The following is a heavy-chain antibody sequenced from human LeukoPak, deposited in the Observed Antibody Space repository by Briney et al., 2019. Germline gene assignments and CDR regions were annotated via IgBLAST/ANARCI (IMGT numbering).Heavy chain of an antibody. CDR3: ARTTYYYGSGSLQEPYFDY. J-gene: IGHJ4*02. V-gene: IGHV4-31*03. CDR1: GGSISSGGYY. Sequence: SETLSLTCTVSGGSISSGGYYWSWIRQHPGKGLEWIGYIYYSGSTYYNPSLKSRVTISVDTSKNQFSLKLRSVTAADTAVYYCARTTYYYGSGSLQEPYFDYWGQGTLVTVSS. CDR2: IYYSGST. D-gene: IGHD3-10*01.